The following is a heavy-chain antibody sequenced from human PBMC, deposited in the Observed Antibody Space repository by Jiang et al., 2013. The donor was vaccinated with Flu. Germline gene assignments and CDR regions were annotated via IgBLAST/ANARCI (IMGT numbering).Heavy chain of an antibody. V-gene: IGHV4-39*01. CDR2: IYYSGST. J-gene: IGHJ4*02. CDR3: ASRNRFFGVGSSFDY. D-gene: IGHD3-3*01. CDR1: GGSISSSSYY. Sequence: GGSISSSSYYWGWIRQPPGKGLEWIGSIYYSGSTYYNPSLKSRVTISVDTSKDQFSLKLSSVTAADTAVYYCASRNRFFGVGSSFDYWGQGTLVTVSS.